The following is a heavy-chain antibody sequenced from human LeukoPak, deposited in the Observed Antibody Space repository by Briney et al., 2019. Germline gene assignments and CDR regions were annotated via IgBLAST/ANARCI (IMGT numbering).Heavy chain of an antibody. Sequence: GESLKISCKGSGYSFTSYWIGWVRQMPGKGLEWMGIIYPGDSDTRYSPSFQGQVTISADNSISTSYLQWSSLKSSHSPMYYMAAQLTGVFNXWGQGXLVTV. D-gene: IGHD6-25*01. CDR1: GYSFTSYW. CDR2: IYPGDSDT. J-gene: IGHJ1*01. CDR3: AAQLTGVFNX. V-gene: IGHV5-51*01.